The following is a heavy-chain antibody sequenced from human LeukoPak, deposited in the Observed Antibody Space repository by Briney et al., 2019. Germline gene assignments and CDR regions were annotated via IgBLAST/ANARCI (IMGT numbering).Heavy chain of an antibody. Sequence: PGGSLRLSCVASGFTFSVHGMTWVRQAPGEGQEWVSSVGGGIDIYYADSVKGRFTASRDDSMKTVYLQMNSLRAEDTAVYYCAKDATPHNGIWDNFDHWGQGTPVTVSS. J-gene: IGHJ4*02. CDR1: GFTFSVHG. CDR2: VGGGIDI. CDR3: AKDATPHNGIWDNFDH. V-gene: IGHV3-23*01. D-gene: IGHD1-26*01.